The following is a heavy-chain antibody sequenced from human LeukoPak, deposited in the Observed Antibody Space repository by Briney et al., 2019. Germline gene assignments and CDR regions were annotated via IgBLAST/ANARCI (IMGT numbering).Heavy chain of an antibody. CDR3: AKEAHITMVRGVMGY. D-gene: IGHD3-10*01. V-gene: IGHV3-53*01. CDR2: IYSGGST. CDR1: GFTVSSNY. Sequence: GGSLRLSCAASGFTVSSNYMSWVRQAPGKGLEWVSVIYSGGSTYYADSVKGRFTISRDNSKNTLYLQMNSLRAEDTAVYYCAKEAHITMVRGVMGYWGQGTLVTVSS. J-gene: IGHJ4*02.